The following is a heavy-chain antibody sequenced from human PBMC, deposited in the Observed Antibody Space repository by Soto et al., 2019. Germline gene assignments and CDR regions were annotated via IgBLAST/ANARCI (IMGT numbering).Heavy chain of an antibody. D-gene: IGHD3-16*01. CDR1: GFTFRSYV. Sequence: QVQLVESGGVVVQPGTSLRVSCVGSGFTFRSYVIHWVRQAPGKGLEWVALTSYDGGDKYYGDSVRGRFTISRDNSRNTVDLQMDSLRLEDTALYYCARWGTTGGLDVWGQGTLVSVSS. CDR2: TSYDGGDK. CDR3: ARWGTTGGLDV. J-gene: IGHJ1*01. V-gene: IGHV3-30*19.